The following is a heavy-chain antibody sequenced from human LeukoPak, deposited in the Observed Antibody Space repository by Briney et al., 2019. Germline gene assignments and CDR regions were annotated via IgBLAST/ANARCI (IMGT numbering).Heavy chain of an antibody. V-gene: IGHV3-15*07. CDR3: TTSNYFYDSNAWY. CDR1: GFPFNSAW. Sequence: GALGLSCAASGFPFNSAWVNWVRQAPGKGLGGGGRIISKADGGTAGYAAPVQGRFTISRDDSTNTLYLQMNNLKTEDTAVYYCTTSNYFYDSNAWYWGQGALVTVPS. CDR2: IISKADGGTA. D-gene: IGHD3-22*01. J-gene: IGHJ4*02.